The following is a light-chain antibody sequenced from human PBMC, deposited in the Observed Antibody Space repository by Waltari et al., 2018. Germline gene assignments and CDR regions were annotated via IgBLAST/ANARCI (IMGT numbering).Light chain of an antibody. V-gene: IGLV1-51*01. CDR3: GMWDSSLSVGV. CDR1: TSTVGDND. J-gene: IGLJ3*02. Sequence: QSVLTQPPPVSAAPGQKVTISCSGSTSTVGDNDVSWYQQVPGTSPQLLIYANKKRPSGIPDRFSGSKTGTSATLAIIGLQTGDEADYYCGMWDSSLSVGVFGGGTKLTVL. CDR2: ANK.